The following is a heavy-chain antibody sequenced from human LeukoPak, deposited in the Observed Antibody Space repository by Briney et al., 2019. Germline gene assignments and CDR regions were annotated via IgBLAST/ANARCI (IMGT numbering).Heavy chain of an antibody. D-gene: IGHD2-2*01. CDR1: GFTFSGYP. J-gene: IGHJ5*02. CDR3: AKDGHPYCSSTSCSNWFDP. CDR2: ISYDGSNK. V-gene: IGHV3-30-3*02. Sequence: GKSLRLSCAASGFTFSGYPIHWVRQAPGKGLEWVAVISYDGSNKYYADSVKGRFTISRDNSKNTLYLQMNSLRAEDTAVYYCAKDGHPYCSSTSCSNWFDPWGQGTLVTVSS.